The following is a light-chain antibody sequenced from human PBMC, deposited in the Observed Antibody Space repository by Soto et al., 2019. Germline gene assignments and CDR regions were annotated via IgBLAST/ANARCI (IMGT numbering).Light chain of an antibody. CDR3: QQRSDWPS. J-gene: IGKJ5*01. CDR2: GAS. Sequence: EIVMTQSPAALSVSPGERATLSCRASQSVSSNLAWYQQKPGQAPRLLIYGASYRATGIPARFSGSGSGTDFTLTISSLEPEDFAVYYCQQRSDWPSFGQGTRLEIK. CDR1: QSVSSN. V-gene: IGKV3-11*01.